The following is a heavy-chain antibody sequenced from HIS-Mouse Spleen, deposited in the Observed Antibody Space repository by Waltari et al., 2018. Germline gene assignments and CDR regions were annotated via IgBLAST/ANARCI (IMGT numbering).Heavy chain of an antibody. Sequence: QLQLQESGPGLVKPSETLSLTCTVPGCPISSSSYYWGWIRQPPGKGLEWIGSIYYSGSTYYNPSLKSRVTISVDTSKNQFSLKLSSVTAADTAVYYCARDEFLGAGDWGQGTLVTVSS. CDR2: IYYSGST. D-gene: IGHD1-26*01. J-gene: IGHJ4*02. CDR1: GCPISSSSYY. CDR3: ARDEFLGAGD. V-gene: IGHV4-39*07.